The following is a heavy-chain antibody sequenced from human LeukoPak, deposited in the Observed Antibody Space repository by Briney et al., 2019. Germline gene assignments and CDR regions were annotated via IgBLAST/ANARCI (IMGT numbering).Heavy chain of an antibody. D-gene: IGHD3-3*01. CDR2: ISAYNGNT. J-gene: IGHJ5*02. Sequence: ASVKASCKASGYTFTSYGISWVRQAPGQGLEWMGWISAYNGNTNYAQKLQGRVTMTTDTSTSTAYMELRSLRSDDTAVYYCARVKTVTKYNWFDPWGQGTLVTVSS. CDR1: GYTFTSYG. CDR3: ARVKTVTKYNWFDP. V-gene: IGHV1-18*04.